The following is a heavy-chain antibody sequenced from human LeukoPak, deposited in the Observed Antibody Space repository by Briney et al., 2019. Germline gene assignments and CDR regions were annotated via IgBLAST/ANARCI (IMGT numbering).Heavy chain of an antibody. V-gene: IGHV3-43*02. CDR2: ISGDGGST. Sequence: GGSLRLSCAASGFTFDDYAMHWVRHAPGKGLEWVSLISGDGGSTYYADSVKGRFTISRDNSKNSLYLQMNSLRTEDTALYYCAKDIEYSSSSGYYYYMDVWGKGTTVTVSS. CDR3: AKDIEYSSSSGYYYYMDV. J-gene: IGHJ6*03. CDR1: GFTFDDYA. D-gene: IGHD6-6*01.